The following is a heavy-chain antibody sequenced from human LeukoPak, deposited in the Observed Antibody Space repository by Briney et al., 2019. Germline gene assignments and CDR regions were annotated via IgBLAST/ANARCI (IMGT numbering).Heavy chain of an antibody. CDR2: ISWNSGSI. J-gene: IGHJ3*02. V-gene: IGHV3-9*01. CDR3: AKGLGDGDAFDI. Sequence: GGSLRLSCAASGFTFDDYAMHWVRQAPGKGLEWVSGISWNSGSIGYADSAKGRFTISRDNSKNTLYLQMNSLRAEDTAVYYCAKGLGDGDAFDIWGQGTMVTVSS. CDR1: GFTFDDYA. D-gene: IGHD3-10*01.